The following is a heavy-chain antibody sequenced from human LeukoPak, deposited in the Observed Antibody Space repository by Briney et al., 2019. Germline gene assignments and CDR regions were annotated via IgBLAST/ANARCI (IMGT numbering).Heavy chain of an antibody. V-gene: IGHV4-30-4*01. CDR3: AHGNILTGLGIDY. Sequence: SETLSLTCTVSGGSISSGDYYWSWIRQPPAKGLEWIGYIYYSGSTYYNPSLKSRVTISVDTSKNQFSLKLSSVTAADTAVYYCAHGNILTGLGIDYWGQGTLVTVSS. D-gene: IGHD3-9*01. CDR2: IYYSGST. J-gene: IGHJ4*02. CDR1: GGSISSGDYY.